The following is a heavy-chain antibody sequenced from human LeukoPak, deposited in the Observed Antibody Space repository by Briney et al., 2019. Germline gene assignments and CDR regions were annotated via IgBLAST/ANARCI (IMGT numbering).Heavy chain of an antibody. CDR1: GFTFSTYW. D-gene: IGHD1-26*01. CDR2: VDSDGSDT. CDR3: TRDLGYYDFDC. V-gene: IGHV3-74*03. J-gene: IGHJ4*02. Sequence: GGSLRLSCAASGFTFSTYWMHWVRQAPGKGLVWVSRVDSDGSDTTYADSVKGRFTVSRDNAKNTLYLQMNSLRAEDTAVYYCTRDLGYYDFDCWGQGTLVTVSS.